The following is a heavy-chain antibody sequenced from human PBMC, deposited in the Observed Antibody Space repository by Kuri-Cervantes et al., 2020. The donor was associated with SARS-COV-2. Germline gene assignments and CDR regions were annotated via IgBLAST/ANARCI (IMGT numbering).Heavy chain of an antibody. J-gene: IGHJ4*02. V-gene: IGHV3-7*01. CDR3: AREAFGYCSGGSCYSHY. CDR2: IKQDGSEK. CDR1: GFTFSSYW. D-gene: IGHD2-15*01. Sequence: LSLTCAASGFTFSSYWMSWVRQAPGKGLEWVANIKQDGSEKYYVDSVKGRFTISRDNAKNSLYLQMNSLRAEYTAVYYCAREAFGYCSGGSCYSHYWGQGTLVTVSS.